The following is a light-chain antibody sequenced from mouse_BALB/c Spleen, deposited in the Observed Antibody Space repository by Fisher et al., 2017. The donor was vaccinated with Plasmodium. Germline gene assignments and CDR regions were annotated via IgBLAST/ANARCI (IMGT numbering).Light chain of an antibody. CDR2: YTS. CDR3: QQSNSWPLT. J-gene: IGKJ5*01. Sequence: DIVLTQSPVTLSVTPGDSVSLSCRASQTVNNNLHWYQQKSHESPRLLINYTSQSISGIPSRFSGSGSGTDFTLSINNVETEDFGVYFCQQSNSWPLTFGAGTKLEL. CDR1: QTVNNN. V-gene: IGKV5-43*01.